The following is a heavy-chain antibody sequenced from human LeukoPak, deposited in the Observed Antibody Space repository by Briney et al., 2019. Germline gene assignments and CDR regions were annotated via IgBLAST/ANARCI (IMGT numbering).Heavy chain of an antibody. CDR3: ARDRGLRRNPKYYFDY. D-gene: IGHD4-17*01. CDR2: ISSSSSYI. CDR1: GFTFSSYS. J-gene: IGHJ4*02. Sequence: GGSLRLSCAASGFTFSSYSMNWVRQAPGKGLVWVSSISSSSSYIYYADSVKGRFTISRDNSKNTLYLQMNSLRAEDTAVYYCARDRGLRRNPKYYFDYWGQGTLVTVSS. V-gene: IGHV3-21*01.